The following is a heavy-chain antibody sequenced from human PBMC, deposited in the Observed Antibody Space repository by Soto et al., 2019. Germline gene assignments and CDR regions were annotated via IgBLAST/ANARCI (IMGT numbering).Heavy chain of an antibody. J-gene: IGHJ6*04. V-gene: IGHV1-8*01. CDR1: GYTFTSYD. CDR3: AAFSTYPNSSYYSGMDV. CDR2: MNPNSGNT. D-gene: IGHD2-2*01. Sequence: GASVKVSCKASGYTFTSYDINWVRQATGQGLEWMGWMNPNSGNTNYAQKFQERVTITRDMSTSTAYMELSSLRSEDTAVYYCAAFSTYPNSSYYSGMDVGGKGTT.